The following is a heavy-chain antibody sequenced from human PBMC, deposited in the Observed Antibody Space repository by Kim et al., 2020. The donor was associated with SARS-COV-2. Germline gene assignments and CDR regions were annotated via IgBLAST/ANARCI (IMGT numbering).Heavy chain of an antibody. CDR2: IYYSGST. CDR1: GGSVSSGSYY. CDR3: ARDVVVARGDYYYGMDV. J-gene: IGHJ6*02. D-gene: IGHD2-15*01. V-gene: IGHV4-61*01. Sequence: SATLSLTCTVSGGSVSSGSYYWSWIRQPPGKGLEWIGYIYYSGSTNYNPSLKSRVTISVDTSKNQFSLKLSSVTAADTAVYYCARDVVVARGDYYYGMDVWGQGTTVTVS.